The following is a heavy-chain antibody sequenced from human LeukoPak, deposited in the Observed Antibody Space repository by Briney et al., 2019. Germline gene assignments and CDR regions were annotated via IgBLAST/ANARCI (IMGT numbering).Heavy chain of an antibody. Sequence: PGGSLRLSCAASGFAFSSYAMSWVRQTPDKGLEWVSSISGSGGNTYYADSVKGRFTISRDNSKNTLYLQMNSLRAEDTAMYYCAKDREGGLWGQGTLVTVSS. V-gene: IGHV3-23*01. CDR2: ISGSGGNT. CDR1: GFAFSSYA. CDR3: AKDREGGL. D-gene: IGHD3-16*01. J-gene: IGHJ4*02.